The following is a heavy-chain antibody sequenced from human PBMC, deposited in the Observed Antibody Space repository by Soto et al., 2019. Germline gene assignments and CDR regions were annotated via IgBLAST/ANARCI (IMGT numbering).Heavy chain of an antibody. CDR2: IYHNGNT. V-gene: IGHV4-59*01. CDR3: ASGVTAFAY. D-gene: IGHD2-21*02. J-gene: IGHJ4*02. CDR1: GGSTSSNY. Sequence: SETLSLTCTVSGGSTSSNYWNWIRQSPGKGLEWIGYIYHNGNTDYSPSVDYNPSLKSRLTMSLDMSKNQFSLKVSSVTAVDTAVYYCASGVTAFAYWGKGSLVTVYS.